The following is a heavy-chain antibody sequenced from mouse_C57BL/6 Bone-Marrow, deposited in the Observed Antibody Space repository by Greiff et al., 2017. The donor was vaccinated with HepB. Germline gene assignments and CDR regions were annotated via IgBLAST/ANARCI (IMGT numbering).Heavy chain of an antibody. D-gene: IGHD2-2*01. CDR2: IWSGGST. CDR1: GFSLTSYG. V-gene: IGHV2-2*01. CDR3: ARNCGYDGPWFAY. Sequence: QVHVKQSGPGLVQPSQSLSITCTVSGFSLTSYGVHWVRQSPGKGLEWLGVIWSGGSTDYNAAFISRLSISKDNSKSQVFFKMNSLQADDTAIYYCARNCGYDGPWFAYWGQGTLVTVSA. J-gene: IGHJ3*01.